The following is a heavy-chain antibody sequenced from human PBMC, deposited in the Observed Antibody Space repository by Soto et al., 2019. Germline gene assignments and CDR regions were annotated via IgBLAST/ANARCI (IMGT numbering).Heavy chain of an antibody. CDR3: TRDASRDSSARGWFDP. D-gene: IGHD6-13*01. J-gene: IGHJ5*02. CDR2: ISSNSAYI. V-gene: IGHV3-21*01. CDR1: GFTFRSFT. Sequence: GGSLRLSCAASGFTFRSFTMNWVRQAPGKGLEWVSTISSNSAYIYYTDALRGRFTISRDNAKNSLHLQTNSLRAEDTAVYYCTRDASRDSSARGWFDPWGPGTLVTVSS.